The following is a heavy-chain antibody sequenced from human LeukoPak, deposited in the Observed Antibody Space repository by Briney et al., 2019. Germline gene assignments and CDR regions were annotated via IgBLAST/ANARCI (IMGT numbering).Heavy chain of an antibody. CDR1: GFALSNYA. D-gene: IGHD2-2*03. J-gene: IGHJ5*02. CDR3: ANSGTSLDIVILPDAHSGWYNWFDP. Sequence: HPGGSLRLSCAASGFALSNYAMSWVRQAPGRGLEWVSSLSPTGGSTYYADSVKGRFTISRDTSRNTLYLRMHSLRIEDTAIYYCANSGTSLDIVILPDAHSGWYNWFDPWGQGTLVAVSS. CDR2: LSPTGGST. V-gene: IGHV3-23*01.